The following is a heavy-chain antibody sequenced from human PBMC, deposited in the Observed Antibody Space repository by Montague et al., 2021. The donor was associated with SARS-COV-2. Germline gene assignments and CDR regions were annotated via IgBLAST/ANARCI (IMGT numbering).Heavy chain of an antibody. CDR3: ARGGEWSSSSLPDY. CDR1: GFTFANYV. D-gene: IGHD6-6*01. V-gene: IGHV3-21*01. J-gene: IGHJ4*02. Sequence: SLRLSCAPSGFTFANYVMSWVRQAPGKGLEWVSSINGPSTETYYADSMKGRFIVSRENAKNSLYLQMNSLRVGDTAVYYCARGGEWSSSSLPDYWGQGTLVTVSS. CDR2: INGPSTET.